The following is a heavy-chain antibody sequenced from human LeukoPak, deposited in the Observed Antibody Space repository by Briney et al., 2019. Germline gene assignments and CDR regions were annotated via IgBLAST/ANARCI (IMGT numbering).Heavy chain of an antibody. J-gene: IGHJ4*02. CDR3: GIRDTSDYYVF. V-gene: IGHV3-74*01. CDR2: INSDGSDT. Sequence: PGGSLRLSCAASGFTFSSYWMHWVRQAPGQGLVWVSRINSDGSDTNYADSVKGRFTISRDNSKNALYLQMNGLRADDTAVYYCGIRDTSDYYVFWGQGTLVTVSS. CDR1: GFTFSSYW. D-gene: IGHD3-22*01.